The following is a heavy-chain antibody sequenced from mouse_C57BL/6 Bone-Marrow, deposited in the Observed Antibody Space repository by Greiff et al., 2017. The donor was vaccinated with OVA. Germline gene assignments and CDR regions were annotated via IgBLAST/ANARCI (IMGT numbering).Heavy chain of an antibody. Sequence: VQLQQSGPVLVKPGASVKMSCKASGYTFTDYYMNWVKQSHGKSLEWIGVINPYNGGTSYNQKFKGKATLTVDKSSSTAYMELNSLTSEDSAVYYCAFYDGYYLAWFAYWGQGTLVTVSA. J-gene: IGHJ3*01. D-gene: IGHD2-3*01. CDR2: INPYNGGT. V-gene: IGHV1-19*01. CDR3: AFYDGYYLAWFAY. CDR1: GYTFTDYY.